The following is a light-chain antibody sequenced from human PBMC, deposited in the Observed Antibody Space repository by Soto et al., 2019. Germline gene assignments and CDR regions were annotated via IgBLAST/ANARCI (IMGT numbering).Light chain of an antibody. V-gene: IGLV1-44*01. Sequence: QSVLSQAPSASGTPGQTVTISCSGSDSNTGSNAVDWYQQLPGTAPKLVIYRNNQRPSGVPDRFSGSKSGTSASLAISGLQSEDAADYYCASWDGSLNRPLFGGGTKLTVL. CDR3: ASWDGSLNRPL. CDR1: DSNTGSNA. J-gene: IGLJ2*01. CDR2: RNN.